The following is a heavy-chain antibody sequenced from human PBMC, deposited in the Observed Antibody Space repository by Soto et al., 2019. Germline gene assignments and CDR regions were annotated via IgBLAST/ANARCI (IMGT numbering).Heavy chain of an antibody. CDR2: IYHTGNT. J-gene: IGHJ6*02. CDR3: AREPLDGMDV. Sequence: HVQLHQSGPRLVKPSQTLSLECSVIGGSVNTGDNYWSWVRQSPGRGLEWIGYIYHTGNTFYNPALENRVTMSVDASKNQFSLTLPSVTAADTAVYFCAREPLDGMDVWGQGTNVTVSS. CDR1: GGSVNTGDNY. V-gene: IGHV4-30-4*01.